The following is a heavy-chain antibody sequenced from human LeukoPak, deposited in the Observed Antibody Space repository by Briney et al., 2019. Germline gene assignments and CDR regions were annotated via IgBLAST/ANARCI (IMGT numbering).Heavy chain of an antibody. J-gene: IGHJ2*01. CDR2: ISAYNGNT. Sequence: ASVKVSCKASGYTFTSYGISWVRQAPGQGLEWMGWISAYNGNTNYAQKLQGRVTMTTDTSTSTAYMELRSLRSDDTAVYYCARVKQQLAIGYFDLWGRGTLVTVSS. D-gene: IGHD6-13*01. CDR3: ARVKQQLAIGYFDL. V-gene: IGHV1-18*01. CDR1: GYTFTSYG.